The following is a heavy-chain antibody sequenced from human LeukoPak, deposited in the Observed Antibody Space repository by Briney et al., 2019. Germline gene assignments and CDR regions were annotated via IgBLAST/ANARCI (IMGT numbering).Heavy chain of an antibody. D-gene: IGHD3-22*01. V-gene: IGHV3-9*01. J-gene: IGHJ5*02. CDR2: VSWTSGNI. CDR3: RKGPLYDSTGYNIWFAA. CDR1: GFKFDVHA. Sequence: PGRSLRLSYGPSGFKFDVHAMHSVRHAPGKGLEWVSTVSWTSGNILYENSVKASLTISRENTKTSLYLQITSLGAEDRPVYYCRKGPLYDSTGYNIWFAAWGQESLVTV.